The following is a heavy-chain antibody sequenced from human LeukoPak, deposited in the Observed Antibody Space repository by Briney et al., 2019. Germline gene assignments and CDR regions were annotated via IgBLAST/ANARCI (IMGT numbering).Heavy chain of an antibody. D-gene: IGHD2-8*01. V-gene: IGHV3-72*01. J-gene: IGHJ6*03. CDR2: TRNKANSYTT. CDR3: ARLGVYAHYYYYYYYMDV. Sequence: GGALRLSCAASGFTFSDHYMEWVRQAPGKGLEWVGRTRNKANSYTTEYAASVKGRFTISRDDSKSSLYLQMNSLKTEDTAVYYCARLGVYAHYYYYYYYMDVWGKGTTVTVSS. CDR1: GFTFSDHY.